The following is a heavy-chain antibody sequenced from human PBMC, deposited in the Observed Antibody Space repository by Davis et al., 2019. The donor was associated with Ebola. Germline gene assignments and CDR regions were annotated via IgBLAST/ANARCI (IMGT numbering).Heavy chain of an antibody. D-gene: IGHD2-21*02. CDR2: ISSSSSYI. Sequence: GESLKISCAASGFTFGSFGMHWVRRAPGKGLEWVSSISSSSSYIYYADSVKGRFTISRDNAKNSLYLQMNSLRAEDTAVYYCARVTPSYCGGDCYSSYYYGMDVWGQGTTVTVSS. V-gene: IGHV3-21*01. CDR3: ARVTPSYCGGDCYSSYYYGMDV. J-gene: IGHJ6*02. CDR1: GFTFGSFG.